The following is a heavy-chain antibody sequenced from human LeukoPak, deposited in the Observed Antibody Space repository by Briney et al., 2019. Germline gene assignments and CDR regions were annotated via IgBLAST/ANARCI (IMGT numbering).Heavy chain of an antibody. J-gene: IGHJ4*02. Sequence: GGSLRLSCAASGLTVRSNYMSCVRQAPGKGLEGVSVIYSGGSTYYADSVKGRFTISRDNSKNTLYLQMNSLRAEDTAVYYCAMIAVAGVNFDYWGQGTLVTVSS. CDR1: GLTVRSNY. CDR3: AMIAVAGVNFDY. D-gene: IGHD6-19*01. V-gene: IGHV3-53*01. CDR2: IYSGGST.